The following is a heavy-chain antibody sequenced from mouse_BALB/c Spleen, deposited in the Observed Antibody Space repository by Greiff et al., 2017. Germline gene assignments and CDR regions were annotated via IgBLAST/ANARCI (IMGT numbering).Heavy chain of an antibody. D-gene: IGHD2-10*01. CDR2: INPSSGYT. Sequence: QVQLQQSAAELARPGASVKMSCKASGYTFTSYTMHWVKQRPGQGLEWIGYINPSSGYTEYNQKFKDKTTLTADKSSSTAYMQLSSLTSEDSAVYYCARAYYGNYEAYFDYWGQGTTLTVSS. V-gene: IGHV1-4*02. CDR3: ARAYYGNYEAYFDY. J-gene: IGHJ2*01. CDR1: GYTFTSYT.